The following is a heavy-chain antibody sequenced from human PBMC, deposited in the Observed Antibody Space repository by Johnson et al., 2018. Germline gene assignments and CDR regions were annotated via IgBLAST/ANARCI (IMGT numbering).Heavy chain of an antibody. CDR2: MDPKSGNT. Sequence: QVQLVESGAEVKKPGASVMLSCKTSGYTFTTHNINWVRQATGQGLEWLGWMDPKSGNTAYMQKFQGRVTMTRDTSINTAYMELSNLRSEDTAVYYCARGVGYTYGPDHSVIGFWGQGTLVTVSS. CDR3: ARGVGYTYGPDHSVIGF. D-gene: IGHD5-18*01. J-gene: IGHJ4*02. CDR1: GYTFTTHN. V-gene: IGHV1-8*01.